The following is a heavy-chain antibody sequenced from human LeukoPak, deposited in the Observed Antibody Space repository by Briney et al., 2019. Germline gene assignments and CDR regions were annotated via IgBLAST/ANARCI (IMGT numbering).Heavy chain of an antibody. CDR3: VTVPYGSGDYFDY. V-gene: IGHV1-24*01. CDR1: GYTLTELS. D-gene: IGHD3-10*01. Sequence: ASVKVSCKVSGYTLTELSMHWVRQAPGKGLEWMGGFDPEDGETIYAQKFQGRVTMTEDTSTDTAYMALSRLRYEDTAVYYCVTVPYGSGDYFDYGGQGTLVTVPS. J-gene: IGHJ4*02. CDR2: FDPEDGET.